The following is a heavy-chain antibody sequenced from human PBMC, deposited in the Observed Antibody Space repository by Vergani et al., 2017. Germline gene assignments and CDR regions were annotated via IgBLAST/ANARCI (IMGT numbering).Heavy chain of an antibody. J-gene: IGHJ2*01. CDR3: ATTQGRGYFDL. Sequence: EVQLVESGGGLVQPGGSLRLSCAASGFTFSSYWMHWVRRAPGKGLVWVSRIKSDGSRTNYADSVKGRFTISRDNAKNTRYLQMNSLRAEVTAVYYCATTQGRGYFDLWGRGTLVTVSS. CDR1: GFTFSSYW. V-gene: IGHV3-74*01. CDR2: IKSDGSRT. D-gene: IGHD1-1*01.